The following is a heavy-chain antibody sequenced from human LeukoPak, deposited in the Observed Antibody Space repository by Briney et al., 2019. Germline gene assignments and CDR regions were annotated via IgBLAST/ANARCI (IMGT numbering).Heavy chain of an antibody. V-gene: IGHV4-34*01. Sequence: SETLSLTCAVYGGSFSGYYWSCMRHPPEKGLEWSGEINHSGSTNYNPSLKSRVTISVDTSKNQFSLNLCSVTAADTAVYYCAAGGAFGSSGVNWFDPWGQGTLVTVSS. J-gene: IGHJ5*02. CDR2: INHSGST. CDR3: AAGGAFGSSGVNWFDP. D-gene: IGHD5-18*01. CDR1: GGSFSGYY.